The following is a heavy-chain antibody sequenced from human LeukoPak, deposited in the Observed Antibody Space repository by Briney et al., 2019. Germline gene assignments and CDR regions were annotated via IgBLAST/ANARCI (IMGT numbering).Heavy chain of an antibody. Sequence: PGGSLRLSCAASGFTFSSYAMSWVRQVPGKGLEWVSTISGSGSGGSTCYADSVKGRFTISRDNSKDTLYLQMNSLRAEDTAVYYCAKLLAVTNSYYFNYWGQGTLVTVSS. V-gene: IGHV3-23*01. CDR1: GFTFSSYA. CDR3: AKLLAVTNSYYFNY. J-gene: IGHJ4*02. D-gene: IGHD6-19*01. CDR2: ISGSGSGGST.